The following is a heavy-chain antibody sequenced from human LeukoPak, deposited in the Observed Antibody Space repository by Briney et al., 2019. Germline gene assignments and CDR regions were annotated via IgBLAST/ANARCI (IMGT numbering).Heavy chain of an antibody. V-gene: IGHV3-53*05. CDR3: AKDGGSDPDSFDI. Sequence: PGGSLRLSCAASGFTVSRNYMSWVRQAPGKGLEWVSVLYSDGSTYHADSVKGRFTISRDNSKNTLYLQMNSLRAEDTAVYYCAKDGGSDPDSFDIWGQGTMVTVSS. CDR2: LYSDGST. J-gene: IGHJ3*02. CDR1: GFTVSRNY. D-gene: IGHD2-15*01.